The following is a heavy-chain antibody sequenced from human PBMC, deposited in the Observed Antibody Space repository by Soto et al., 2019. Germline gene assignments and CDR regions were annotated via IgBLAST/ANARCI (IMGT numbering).Heavy chain of an antibody. CDR3: EAEMTFGKLSVG. J-gene: IGHJ6*02. V-gene: IGHV1-69*01. D-gene: IGHD3-16*02. CDR1: GDTDTNYV. Sequence: QVQLVQSGAEVKKPGSSVKVSCKASGDTDTNYVISWVRQAPGQGLEWMVGIFPKFGTTYSAQKLQNRLTITADESTSTVYMPLSSLRLDDTAVYYCEAEMTFGKLSVGCGPGTTVTVSS. CDR2: IFPKFGTT.